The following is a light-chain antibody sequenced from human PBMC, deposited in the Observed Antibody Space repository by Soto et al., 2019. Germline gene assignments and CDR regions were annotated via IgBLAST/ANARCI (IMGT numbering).Light chain of an antibody. Sequence: DIQMTQSPSTLSASVGDRVTITCRASQSVNRWLAWYQQKPGKAPKLLIYETSSLESGVPSRFGGSGSGTDFTLTISSLQPEDFATYYCLQGDSKFGQGTKVDIK. CDR3: LQGDSK. CDR2: ETS. V-gene: IGKV1-5*03. J-gene: IGKJ1*01. CDR1: QSVNRW.